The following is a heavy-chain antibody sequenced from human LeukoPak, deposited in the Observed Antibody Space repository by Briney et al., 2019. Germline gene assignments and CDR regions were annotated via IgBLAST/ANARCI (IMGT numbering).Heavy chain of an antibody. V-gene: IGHV4-34*01. D-gene: IGHD4-17*01. CDR3: ASTVRGNAFDI. CDR2: INHSGST. J-gene: IGHJ3*02. Sequence: PSETLSLTCAVYGGSFSGYYWSWIRQPPGKGLEWIGEINHSGSTNYNPSLKSRVTISVDTSKNQFSLKLSSVTAADTAVYYCASTVRGNAFDIWGQGTMVTVSS. CDR1: GGSFSGYY.